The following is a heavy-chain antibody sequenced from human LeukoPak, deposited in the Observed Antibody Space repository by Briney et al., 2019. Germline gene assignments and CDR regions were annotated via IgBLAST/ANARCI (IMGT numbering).Heavy chain of an antibody. CDR2: ISWNSGNI. CDR3: AKDYSRGYSYGYVRPIDY. D-gene: IGHD5-18*01. J-gene: IGHJ4*02. V-gene: IGHV3-9*01. CDR1: GFIFDDYA. Sequence: GGSLRLSCAASGFIFDDYAMHWVRQAPGKGLEWVSGISWNSGNIAYADSVKGRFTISRDNAKNSLYLQMNSLRAEDTAVYYCAKDYSRGYSYGYVRPIDYWGQGTLVTVSS.